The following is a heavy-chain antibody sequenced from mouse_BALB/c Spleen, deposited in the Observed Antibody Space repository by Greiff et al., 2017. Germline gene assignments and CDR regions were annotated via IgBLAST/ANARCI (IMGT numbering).Heavy chain of an antibody. V-gene: IGHV5-6-5*01. CDR2: ISSGGST. J-gene: IGHJ4*01. D-gene: IGHD1-2*01. CDR1: GFTFSSYA. Sequence: EVQRVESGGGLVKPGGSLKLSCAASGFTFSSYAMSWVRQTPEKRLEWVASISSGGSTYYPDSVKGRFTISRDNARNILYLQMSSLRSEDTAMYYCARNYGYDYYAMDYWGQGTSVTVSS. CDR3: ARNYGYDYYAMDY.